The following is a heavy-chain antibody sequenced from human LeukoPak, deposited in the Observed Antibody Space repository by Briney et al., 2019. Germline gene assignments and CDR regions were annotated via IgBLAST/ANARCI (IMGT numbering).Heavy chain of an antibody. Sequence: SETLSLTCTVSDVSMSGSSYYWGWIRQPPGKGLEWIGSIYRSGSTYYNPSLKSRVTISLDTSKNQFSLKLSSVTAADTAVYYCAGHYYDSSGYRYWGQGTLVTVSS. CDR2: IYRSGST. D-gene: IGHD3-22*01. CDR1: DVSMSGSSYY. V-gene: IGHV4-39*07. J-gene: IGHJ4*02. CDR3: AGHYYDSSGYRY.